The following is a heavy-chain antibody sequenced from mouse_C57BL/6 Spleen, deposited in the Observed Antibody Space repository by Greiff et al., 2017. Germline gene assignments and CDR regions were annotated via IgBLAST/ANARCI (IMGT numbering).Heavy chain of an antibody. V-gene: IGHV5-4*03. CDR1: GFTFSSYA. J-gene: IGHJ2*01. CDR2: ISDGGSYT. CDR3: ARGGYYDY. Sequence: EVKVVESGGGLVKPGGSLKLSCAASGFTFSSYAMSLVRQTPEKRLEWVATISDGGSYTYYPDNVKGRFTISRDNAKNNLYLQMSHLKSEDTAMYYCARGGYYDYWGQGTTLTVSS.